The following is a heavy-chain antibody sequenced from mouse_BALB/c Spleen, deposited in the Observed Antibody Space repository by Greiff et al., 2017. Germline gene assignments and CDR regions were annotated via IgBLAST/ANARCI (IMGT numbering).Heavy chain of an antibody. Sequence: EVNLVESGGGLVQPGGSLRLSCATSGFTFTDYYMSWVRQPPGKALEWLGFIRNKANGYTTEYSASVKGRFTISRDNSQSILYLQMNTLRAEDSATYYCARDTRGSSPYAMDDWGQGTSVTVS. D-gene: IGHD1-1*01. CDR1: GFTFTDYY. CDR2: IRNKANGYTT. CDR3: ARDTRGSSPYAMDD. J-gene: IGHJ4*01. V-gene: IGHV7-3*02.